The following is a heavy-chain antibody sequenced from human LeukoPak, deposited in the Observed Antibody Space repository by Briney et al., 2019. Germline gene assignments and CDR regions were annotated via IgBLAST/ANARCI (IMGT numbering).Heavy chain of an antibody. CDR2: IYHTGST. V-gene: IGHV4-59*01. J-gene: IGHJ4*02. D-gene: IGHD2-15*01. CDR1: GYSISGFY. Sequence: PSETLSLTCTVSGYSISGFYWSWIRQPPGKGLERIGYIYHTGSTNYNPSLKSRVTISVDTSKNQFSLKLSSVTAADTAVYYCARGVVAAPQTFDYWGQGTLVAVSS. CDR3: ARGVVAAPQTFDY.